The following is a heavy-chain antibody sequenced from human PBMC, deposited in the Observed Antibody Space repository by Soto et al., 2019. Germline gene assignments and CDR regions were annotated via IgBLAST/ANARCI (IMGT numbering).Heavy chain of an antibody. J-gene: IGHJ4*02. CDR3: AREGSYSAYNFAHGIQLWSFDF. CDR1: GGSISSYY. V-gene: IGHV4-4*07. Sequence: SETLSLTCTVSGGSISSYYWSWVRQPAGKGLEWIGRIFSSGSTSFNPSLESRVAMSVDTSKNHFSLNLSSVTAADMAVYYCAREGSYSAYNFAHGIQLWSFDFWGQGALVTVSS. CDR2: IFSSGST. D-gene: IGHD5-12*01.